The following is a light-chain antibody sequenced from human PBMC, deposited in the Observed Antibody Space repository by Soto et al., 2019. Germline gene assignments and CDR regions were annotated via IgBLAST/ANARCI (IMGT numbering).Light chain of an antibody. Sequence: QSVLTQPASVSGSPGQSITISCTGTSSDVGGYDYVSWYQQHPGTTPRLIIFDVTNRPSGVSNRFSGSKSGNTASLTISGLQAEDEADYYCTSYTSSSTQVFGTGTKVTVL. V-gene: IGLV2-14*01. CDR2: DVT. CDR1: SSDVGGYDY. CDR3: TSYTSSSTQV. J-gene: IGLJ1*01.